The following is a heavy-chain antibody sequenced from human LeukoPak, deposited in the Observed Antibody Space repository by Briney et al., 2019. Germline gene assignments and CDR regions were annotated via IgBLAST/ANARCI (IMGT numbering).Heavy chain of an antibody. D-gene: IGHD5-18*01. CDR3: ARGGQLLSGTAMVPSYYYYGMDV. CDR2: ISAYNGNT. Sequence: ASVKVSCKASGYTFTSYGISWVRQAPGQGLEWMGWISAYNGNTNYAQKLQGRVTMTTDTSTSTAYMELRSLRSDDTAVYYCARGGQLLSGTAMVPSYYYYGMDVWGQGTTVTVSS. CDR1: GYTFTSYG. J-gene: IGHJ6*02. V-gene: IGHV1-18*01.